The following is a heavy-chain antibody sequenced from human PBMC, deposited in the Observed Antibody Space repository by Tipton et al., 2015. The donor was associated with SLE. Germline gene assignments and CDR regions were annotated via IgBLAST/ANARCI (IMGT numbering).Heavy chain of an antibody. CDR2: INHSGST. V-gene: IGHV4-34*01. CDR3: AGGSLTEDFDY. CDR1: GGSFSGYY. J-gene: IGHJ4*02. Sequence: TLSLTCAVYGGSFSGYYWSWIRQPPGKGLEWIGEINHSGSTNYNPSLKSRFTISLDTSKNQFSLKLRSVTSADTAVYYCAGGSLTEDFDYWGQRTLVTVSS. D-gene: IGHD7-27*01.